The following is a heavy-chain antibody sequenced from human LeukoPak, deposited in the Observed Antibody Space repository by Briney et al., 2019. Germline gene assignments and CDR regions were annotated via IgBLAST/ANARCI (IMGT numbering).Heavy chain of an antibody. CDR2: INSDGRSK. CDR1: GFTLSSYW. V-gene: IGHV3-74*01. Sequence: GGSPRLSCAASGFTLSSYWMHWFRHAPGKGLEWVARINSDGRSKNYADSVKGRLTICRDNAKKKPYLKVKSQRAEDTAVYYCARLTPPLDYWGQGRLVTVSS. J-gene: IGHJ4*02. D-gene: IGHD3-16*01. CDR3: ARLTPPLDY.